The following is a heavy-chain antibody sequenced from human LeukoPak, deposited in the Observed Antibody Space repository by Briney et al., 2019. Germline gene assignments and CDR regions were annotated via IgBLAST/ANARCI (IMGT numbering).Heavy chain of an antibody. Sequence: PSETLSLTCTVSGGSISSYYWSWIRQPPGKGLEWIGYIYYSGSTNYNPSLKSRVTISVDTSKNQFSLKLSSVTAADTAVYYCARHAGRYGSWSVVDYWGQGTLVTVSS. CDR3: ARHAGRYGSWSVVDY. V-gene: IGHV4-59*08. CDR1: GGSISSYY. D-gene: IGHD3-10*01. J-gene: IGHJ4*02. CDR2: IYYSGST.